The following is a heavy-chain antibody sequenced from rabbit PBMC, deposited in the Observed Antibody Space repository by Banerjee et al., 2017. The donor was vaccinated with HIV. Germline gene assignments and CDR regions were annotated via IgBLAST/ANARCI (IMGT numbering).Heavy chain of an antibody. CDR3: AADYVGYGYLNL. D-gene: IGHD6-1*01. J-gene: IGHJ4*01. Sequence: EESGGDLVKPEGSLTLTCTASGFDFSSSYWICWVRQAPGKGLEWIACIYTANGNTYYANWAKGRFTISKTSSTVDLKMTSLTAADTATYFCAADYVGYGYLNLWGQGTLVTVS. CDR1: GFDFSSSYW. CDR2: IYTANGNT. V-gene: IGHV1S45*01.